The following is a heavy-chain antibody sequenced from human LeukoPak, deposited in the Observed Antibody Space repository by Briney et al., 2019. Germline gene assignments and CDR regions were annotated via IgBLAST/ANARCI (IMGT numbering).Heavy chain of an antibody. CDR2: INHSGST. Sequence: PSETLSLTCAVYGGSFSGYYWSWIRQPPGKGLEWIGEINHSGSTNYNPSLKSRVTISVDTSKNQFSLKLSSVTAADTAVYYCARGVLGYCSSTSCLYYYYYYMDVWGKGTTVTVSS. D-gene: IGHD2-2*01. CDR3: ARGVLGYCSSTSCLYYYYYYMDV. J-gene: IGHJ6*03. V-gene: IGHV4-34*01. CDR1: GGSFSGYY.